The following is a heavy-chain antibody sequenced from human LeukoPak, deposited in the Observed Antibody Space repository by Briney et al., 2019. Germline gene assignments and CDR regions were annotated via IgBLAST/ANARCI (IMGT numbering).Heavy chain of an antibody. CDR1: GGSISSSSYY. Sequence: SETLSLTCTVSGGSISSSSYYWGWLRQPPGKGLEWIATIYYSGRTYYNPSLKSRVTISVDTSKNQFSLKVSSVTAADTAVYYCARGDGDYPKGAFDIWGQGTMVTVSA. V-gene: IGHV4-39*07. D-gene: IGHD4-17*01. J-gene: IGHJ3*02. CDR3: ARGDGDYPKGAFDI. CDR2: IYYSGRT.